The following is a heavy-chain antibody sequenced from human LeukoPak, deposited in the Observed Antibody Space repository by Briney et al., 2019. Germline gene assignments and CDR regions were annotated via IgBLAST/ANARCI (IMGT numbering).Heavy chain of an antibody. CDR2: ISSSSSYI. CDR3: ARDATLGYCSGGSCYWNWFDP. J-gene: IGHJ5*02. CDR1: GFTFSSYS. Sequence: GGSLRLSCAASGFTFSSYSMNWVRQAPGKGLEWVSYISSSSSYIYYADSVKGRFTISRDNAKNSLYLQMNSLRAEDTAVYYCARDATLGYCSGGSCYWNWFDPWGQGTLVTVSS. D-gene: IGHD2-15*01. V-gene: IGHV3-21*05.